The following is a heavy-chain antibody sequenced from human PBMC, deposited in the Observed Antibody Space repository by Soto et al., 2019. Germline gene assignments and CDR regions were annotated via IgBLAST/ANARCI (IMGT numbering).Heavy chain of an antibody. CDR2: IIPIFGTA. V-gene: IGHV1-69*13. J-gene: IGHJ4*02. Sequence: ASVKVSCKASGGTFSSYAISWVRQAPGQGLEWMGGIIPIFGTANYAQKFQGRVTITADESTSTAYMELSSLRSEDTAVYYCAVYPGIAAAGDYWGQGTLVTVSS. D-gene: IGHD6-13*01. CDR1: GGTFSSYA. CDR3: AVYPGIAAAGDY.